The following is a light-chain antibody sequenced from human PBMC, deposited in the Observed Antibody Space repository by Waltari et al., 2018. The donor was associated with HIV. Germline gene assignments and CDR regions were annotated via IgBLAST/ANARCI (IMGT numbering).Light chain of an antibody. CDR2: RNN. J-gene: IGLJ2*01. CDR1: TSTIGSND. CDR3: VAWDDSLRGVV. Sequence: SVLTQPPSASGTPGQRVTISCSGRTSTIGSNDVFWYQHLPGAAPKLLIHRNNQRPSGVPDRFSGSTSGTSASLAISSLRSEDEADYYCVAWDDSLRGVVFGGGTKVAAL. V-gene: IGLV1-47*01.